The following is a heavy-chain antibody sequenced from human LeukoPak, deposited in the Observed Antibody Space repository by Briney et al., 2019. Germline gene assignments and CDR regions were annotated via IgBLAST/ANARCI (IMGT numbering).Heavy chain of an antibody. Sequence: GGSLRLSCAASGVTFDDYAMHWVRQAPGKGLEWVSGISWSGGSIGCADSVKGRFTITGTNAKKFLYLQRNSLRAEDPALYYSPKDDRSGRQGSFDYCGQGTLATVSS. D-gene: IGHD6-19*01. J-gene: IGHJ4*02. CDR2: ISWSGGSI. CDR3: PKDDRSGRQGSFDY. CDR1: GVTFDDYA. V-gene: IGHV3-9*01.